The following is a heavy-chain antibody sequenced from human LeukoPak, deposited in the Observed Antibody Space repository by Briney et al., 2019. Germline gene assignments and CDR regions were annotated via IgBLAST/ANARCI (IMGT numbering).Heavy chain of an antibody. V-gene: IGHV3-74*03. CDR3: ATDLDYTFDY. CDR2: IKKDGFFS. CDR1: GFPFRVRW. D-gene: IGHD4-11*01. J-gene: IGHJ4*02. Sequence: PGGSLRLSCTASGFPFRVRWMHWVRHAPGKGLVWISLIKKDGFFSTYADSVKGRFTISRDDAKNTLYLQMDSLRAGDTAVYYCATDLDYTFDYWGRGTLVTVSS.